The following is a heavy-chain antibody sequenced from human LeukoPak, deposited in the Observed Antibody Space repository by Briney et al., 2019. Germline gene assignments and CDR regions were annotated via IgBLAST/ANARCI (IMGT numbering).Heavy chain of an antibody. CDR3: ARDSGSFKYFDY. D-gene: IGHD1-26*01. V-gene: IGHV3-33*08. J-gene: IGHJ4*02. CDR1: GFTFSSYS. Sequence: GGSLRLSCAASGFTFSSYSMNWVRQAPGKGLEWVADIWHDGSDKYYADSVKGRFTISRDNTKNTLYLQMNSLRAEDTAVYYCARDSGSFKYFDYWGQGTLVTVSS. CDR2: IWHDGSDK.